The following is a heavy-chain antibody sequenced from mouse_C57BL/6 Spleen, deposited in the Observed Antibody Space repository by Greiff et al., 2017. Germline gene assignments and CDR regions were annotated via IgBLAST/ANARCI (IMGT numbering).Heavy chain of an antibody. D-gene: IGHD1-1*01. J-gene: IGHJ2*01. Sequence: QVQLKQSGAELARPGASVKLSCKASGYTFTSYGISWVKQRTGQGLEWIGEIYPRSGNTYYNEKFKGKATLTADKSSSTAYMELRSLTSEDSAVYFCARITTVVARGDYWGQGTTLTVSS. V-gene: IGHV1-81*01. CDR3: ARITTVVARGDY. CDR2: IYPRSGNT. CDR1: GYTFTSYG.